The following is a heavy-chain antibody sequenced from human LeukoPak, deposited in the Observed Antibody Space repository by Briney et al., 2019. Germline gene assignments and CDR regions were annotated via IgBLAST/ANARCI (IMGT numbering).Heavy chain of an antibody. D-gene: IGHD2-21*02. CDR3: ARVSYCGGDCSSKYFYGLDV. Sequence: APVKVSCKASGYTFTSNYIHWVRQAPGQGLEWMGRINPYSGGTDSAQKFQGRVTMTRDTSISTAYMELSSLRSGDTAVYYCARVSYCGGDCSSKYFYGLDVWGQGTTVTVSS. V-gene: IGHV1-2*06. J-gene: IGHJ6*02. CDR2: INPYSGGT. CDR1: GYTFTSNY.